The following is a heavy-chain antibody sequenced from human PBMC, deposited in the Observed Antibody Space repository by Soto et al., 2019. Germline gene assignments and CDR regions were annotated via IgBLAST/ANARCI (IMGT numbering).Heavy chain of an antibody. CDR2: ISYDGSNK. CDR3: ARDLSLGYSGSYDYYYYYGMDV. V-gene: IGHV3-30-3*01. CDR1: GFTFSSYA. D-gene: IGHD1-26*01. J-gene: IGHJ6*02. Sequence: GGSLRLSCAASGFTFSSYAMHWVRQAPGKGLEWVAVISYDGSNKYYADSVKGRFTISRDNSKNTPYLQMNSLRAEDTAVYYCARDLSLGYSGSYDYYYYYGMDVWGQGTTVTVSS.